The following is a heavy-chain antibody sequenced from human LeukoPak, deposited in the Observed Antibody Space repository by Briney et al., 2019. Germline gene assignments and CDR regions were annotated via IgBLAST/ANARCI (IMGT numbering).Heavy chain of an antibody. V-gene: IGHV4-4*07. J-gene: IGHJ3*02. D-gene: IGHD3-22*01. CDR2: IYTSGST. CDR1: GGSFSGYY. Sequence: PSETLSLTCAVYGGSFSGYYWSWIRQPAGKGLEWIGRIYTSGSTYYNPSLKGRVTMSVDTSKNQFSLKLSSVTAADTAVYYCARDQGYYYDTSGYYDAFDIWRQGTMVTVSS. CDR3: ARDQGYYYDTSGYYDAFDI.